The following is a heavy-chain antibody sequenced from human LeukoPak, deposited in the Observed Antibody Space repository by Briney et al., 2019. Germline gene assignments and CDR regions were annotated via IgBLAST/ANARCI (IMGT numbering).Heavy chain of an antibody. CDR2: INHSGCT. J-gene: IGHJ4*02. V-gene: IGHV4-34*01. D-gene: IGHD3-22*01. CDR3: ARAVVRMSSGYYGY. Sequence: SETLSLTCAVHGGSFSGYYWSWIRQPPGKGLEWIGEINHSGCTNYNPSLKSRVTISVDTSKNQFSLKLSSVTAADTAVYYCARAVVRMSSGYYGYWGQGTLVTVSS. CDR1: GGSFSGYY.